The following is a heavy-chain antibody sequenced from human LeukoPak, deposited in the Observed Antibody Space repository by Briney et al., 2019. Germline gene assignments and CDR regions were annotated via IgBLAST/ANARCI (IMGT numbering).Heavy chain of an antibody. CDR2: INHSGST. CDR3: ARGGIAVAGTGSPRRTGRRNNWFDP. J-gene: IGHJ5*02. V-gene: IGHV4-34*01. Sequence: SETLSLTCAVYGGSFSGYYWSWIRQPPGKGLGWIGEINHSGSTNYNPSLKSRVTISVDTSKNQFSLKLSSVTAADTAVYYCARGGIAVAGTGSPRRTGRRNNWFDPWGQGTLVTVSS. D-gene: IGHD6-19*01. CDR1: GGSFSGYY.